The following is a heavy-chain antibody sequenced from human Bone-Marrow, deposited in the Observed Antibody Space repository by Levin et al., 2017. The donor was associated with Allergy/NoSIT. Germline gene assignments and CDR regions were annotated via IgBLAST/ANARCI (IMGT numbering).Heavy chain of an antibody. CDR2: IKSKTDGGTT. Sequence: GESLKISCAASGFTFSNAWMSWVRQAPGKGLEWVGRIKSKTDGGTTDYAAPVKGRFTISRDDSKNTLYLQMNSLKTEDTAVYYCTTVSQLGRYGDAFDIWGQGTMVTVSS. CDR3: TTVSQLGRYGDAFDI. J-gene: IGHJ3*02. D-gene: IGHD7-27*01. V-gene: IGHV3-15*01. CDR1: GFTFSNAW.